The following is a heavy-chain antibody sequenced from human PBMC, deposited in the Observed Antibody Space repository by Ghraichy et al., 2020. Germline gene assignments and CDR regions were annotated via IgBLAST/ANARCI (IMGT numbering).Heavy chain of an antibody. CDR3: ARLIPDIVVVPTARGWFDP. D-gene: IGHD2-2*01. J-gene: IGHJ5*02. V-gene: IGHV4-39*01. CDR1: GGSISSSSYY. CDR2: IYYSGSS. Sequence: SQTLSLTCTVSGGSISSSSYYWGWIRQPPGKGLEWIGSIYYSGSSYYNPPLKSRVTISVDTSKNQLSLKLSSVTAADTAVYYCARLIPDIVVVPTARGWFDPWGQGTLVTVSS.